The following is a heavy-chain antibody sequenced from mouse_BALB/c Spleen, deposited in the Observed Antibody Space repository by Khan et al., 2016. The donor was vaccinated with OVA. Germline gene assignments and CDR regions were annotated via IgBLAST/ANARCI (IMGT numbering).Heavy chain of an antibody. Sequence: QVQLKQSGTELLKPGASVKISCKATGYTFSSYWIEWIKQRTGHGLEWIGEILPGSDSPNYNERFMGKATFTADTSSNTAYMHLSSLTSEDSAVYYCARQVGGYFSWFAYWGQGTIVTVSA. V-gene: IGHV1-9*01. J-gene: IGHJ3*01. CDR3: ARQVGGYFSWFAY. CDR2: ILPGSDSP. D-gene: IGHD2-3*01. CDR1: GYTFSSYW.